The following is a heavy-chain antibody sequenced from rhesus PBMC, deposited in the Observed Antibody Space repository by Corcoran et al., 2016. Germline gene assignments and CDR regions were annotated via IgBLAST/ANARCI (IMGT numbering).Heavy chain of an antibody. D-gene: IGHD4-29*01. CDR3: ARLNGSSYGRYFDI. V-gene: IGHV4-160*01. CDR2: IRSGGST. J-gene: IGHJ2*01. CDR1: GGSVSGYW. Sequence: QVQLQQWGEGLVKPSETLSLTCAVYGGSVSGYWWGWIRQPPGKGLEWIGRIRSGGSTNYNPSLKRRVTISIDTSKNQFSLKLSSVTAADTAVYYCARLNGSSYGRYFDIWGPGTPITISS.